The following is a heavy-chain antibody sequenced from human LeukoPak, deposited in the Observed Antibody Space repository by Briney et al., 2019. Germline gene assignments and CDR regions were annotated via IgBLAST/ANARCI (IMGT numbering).Heavy chain of an antibody. D-gene: IGHD2-2*01. Sequence: TASETLSLTCAVYGRSFTVYYWSWIRHPPGKGLECIEEINHSGSTNYNPSLKSRVTISVDTPKNQFSLKLSSVTAADTAVYYCGGSPSGKKKDIVVVPAAETVIDPWGQGTLVTVSS. CDR1: GRSFTVYY. CDR2: INHSGST. CDR3: GGSPSGKKKDIVVVPAAETVIDP. V-gene: IGHV4-34*01. J-gene: IGHJ5*02.